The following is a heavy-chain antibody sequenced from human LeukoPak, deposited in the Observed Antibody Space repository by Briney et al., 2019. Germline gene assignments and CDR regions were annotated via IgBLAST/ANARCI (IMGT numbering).Heavy chain of an antibody. CDR3: ARDNRVTRAQGFDY. D-gene: IGHD2/OR15-2a*01. V-gene: IGHV4-4*02. CDR2: IYHSGST. J-gene: IGHJ4*02. CDR1: GGSISSSNW. Sequence: PSETLSLTCAVSGGSISSSNWWSWVRQPPGKGLEWIGEIYHSGSTNYNPSLKSRVTISVDKSKNQFSLKLSSVTAADTAVYYCARDNRVTRAQGFDYWGQGTLVTVSS.